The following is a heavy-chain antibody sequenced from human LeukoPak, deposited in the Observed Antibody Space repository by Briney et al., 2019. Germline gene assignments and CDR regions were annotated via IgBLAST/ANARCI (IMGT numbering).Heavy chain of an antibody. Sequence: APVKVSCKASGYTFTGYYMHWVRQAPGQGLEWMGWINPNSGGTNYAQKFQGRVTMTGDTSISTAYMELSRLRSDDTAVYYCARGVPPEITMVRGVTDYFDYWGQGTLVTVSS. CDR1: GYTFTGYY. CDR3: ARGVPPEITMVRGVTDYFDY. J-gene: IGHJ4*02. D-gene: IGHD3-10*01. V-gene: IGHV1-2*02. CDR2: INPNSGGT.